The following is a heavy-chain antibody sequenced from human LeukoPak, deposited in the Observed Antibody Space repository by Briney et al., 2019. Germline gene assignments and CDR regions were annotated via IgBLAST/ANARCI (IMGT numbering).Heavy chain of an antibody. Sequence: GGSLRLSCAASGFTFSSHSTNWVRQAPGKGLEWVSYISSSSSIIYYADSVKGQFTISRDNAKNSLHLQMNSLRAEDTAVYYCARGAYYYEDWGQGTLVTVSS. V-gene: IGHV3-48*01. CDR2: ISSSSSII. CDR3: ARGAYYYED. J-gene: IGHJ4*02. CDR1: GFTFSSHS.